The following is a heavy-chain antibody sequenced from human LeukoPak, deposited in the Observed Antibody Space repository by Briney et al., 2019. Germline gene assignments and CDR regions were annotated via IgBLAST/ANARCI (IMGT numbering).Heavy chain of an antibody. CDR3: ARTRYYYNSRSYGAPYYFDY. J-gene: IGHJ4*02. V-gene: IGHV4-39*01. D-gene: IGHD3-10*01. CDR2: IYYSGST. Sequence: SETLSLTCAVSGGSISSNSYYWGWIRQPPGKGLEWIGSIYYSGSTCYNPSLKSRVTISVDTSKNQFSLKLSSVTAADTAVYYCARTRYYYNSRSYGAPYYFDYWGQGTLVTVSS. CDR1: GGSISSNSYY.